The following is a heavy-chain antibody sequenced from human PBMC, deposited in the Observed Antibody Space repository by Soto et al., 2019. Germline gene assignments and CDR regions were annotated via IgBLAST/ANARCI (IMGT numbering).Heavy chain of an antibody. V-gene: IGHV3-66*01. CDR1: GFTVSSNY. D-gene: IGHD2-21*02. CDR2: IYSGGST. J-gene: IGHJ2*01. Sequence: GGSLRLSCAASGFTVSSNYMSWVRQAPGKGLEWVSVIYSGGSTYYADSAKGRFTISRDNSKNTLYLQMNSLRAEDTAVYYCARAGGDPFWYFDLWGRGTLVTVSS. CDR3: ARAGGDPFWYFDL.